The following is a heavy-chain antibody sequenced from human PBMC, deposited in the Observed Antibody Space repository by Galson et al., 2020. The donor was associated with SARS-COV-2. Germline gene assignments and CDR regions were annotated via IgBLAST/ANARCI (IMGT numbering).Heavy chain of an antibody. D-gene: IGHD3-22*01. J-gene: IGHJ4*02. Sequence: SETLSLTCTVSGYSISSGYYWGWIRQPPGKGLEWIGSIYHSGSTYYKPSLKSRVTISVDTSKNQFSLKLSSVTAADTAVYYCARDDYDESYFDYWGQGNLVTVSS. CDR3: ARDDYDESYFDY. CDR2: IYHSGST. CDR1: GYSISSGYY. V-gene: IGHV4-38-2*02.